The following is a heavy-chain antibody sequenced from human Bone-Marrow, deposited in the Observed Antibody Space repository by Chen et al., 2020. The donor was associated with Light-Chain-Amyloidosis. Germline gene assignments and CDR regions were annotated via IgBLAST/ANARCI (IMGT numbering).Heavy chain of an antibody. CDR2: STSSAKTI. Sequence: EVQLVQSGGGLVQPGGSLRLSCAVSGFTFSTSPMNWVRQAQGQGLEWSAVSTSSAKTIYYADSVTGRFTISRDSARNSLYLERTSLRDEDTAIYYCARRGGGQLLRQYFDSWGQGTLVTVSS. J-gene: IGHJ4*02. V-gene: IGHV3-48*02. D-gene: IGHD3-16*01. CDR3: ARRGGGQLLRQYFDS. CDR1: GFTFSTSP.